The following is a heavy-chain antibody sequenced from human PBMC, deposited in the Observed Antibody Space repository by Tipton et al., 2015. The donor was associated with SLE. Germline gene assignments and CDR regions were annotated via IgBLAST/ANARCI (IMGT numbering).Heavy chain of an antibody. J-gene: IGHJ4*02. CDR1: GGTFSSYA. CDR3: ARGWDSSSQAGY. V-gene: IGHV1-69*09. CDR2: IIPIIGIA. Sequence: QLVQSGAEVKKPGSSVKVSCKASGGTFSSYAISWVRQAPGQGLEWMGRIIPIIGIANYAQKFQGRVTITADKSTSTAYMELSSLRSDDTAVYYCARGWDSSSQAGYWGQGTLVTVSS. D-gene: IGHD6-13*01.